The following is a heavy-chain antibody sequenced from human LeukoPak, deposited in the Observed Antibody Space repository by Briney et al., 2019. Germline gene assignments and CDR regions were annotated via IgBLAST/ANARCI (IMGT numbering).Heavy chain of an antibody. V-gene: IGHV4-59*08. Sequence: PSETLSLTCTVSGGSISNYYWSWIRQPPGKGLEWIGYIYYNGSTNYNPSLKSRVTMSVDTSKNQFSLKVRSVTAADTAVYYCARLGGWLNYYYYYGMDVWGQGTTVTVSS. J-gene: IGHJ6*02. CDR2: IYYNGST. CDR1: GGSISNYY. D-gene: IGHD6-19*01. CDR3: ARLGGWLNYYYYYGMDV.